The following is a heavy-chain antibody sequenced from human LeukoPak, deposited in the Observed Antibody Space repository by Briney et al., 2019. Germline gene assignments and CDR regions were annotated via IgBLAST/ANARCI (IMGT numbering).Heavy chain of an antibody. CDR1: GFTFSDYY. V-gene: IGHV3-11*04. CDR3: ARASIGSSSIYYFDY. J-gene: IGHJ4*02. D-gene: IGHD6-6*01. CDR2: ISDTSSTI. Sequence: GGSLRLSCAASGFTFSDYYMTWIRQAPGKRLEWISYISDTSSTIYYADSLKGRFTISRDNAKNSLYLQMNSLRTEDTAVYYCARASIGSSSIYYFDYWGQGTLVTVSS.